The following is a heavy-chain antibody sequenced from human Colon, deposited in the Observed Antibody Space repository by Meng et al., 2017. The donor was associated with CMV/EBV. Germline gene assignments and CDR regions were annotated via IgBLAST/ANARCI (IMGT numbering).Heavy chain of an antibody. Sequence: ALRLSCAASGFTVSSNYMSWVRQAPGKGLEWVSVIYSDGRTFHADSVKGRFTTSRDNSETTLYLQMNNLRAEDTTVYYCAGVMVPEASLRYGMDVWGQGTTVTVSS. CDR1: GFTVSSNY. D-gene: IGHD2-21*01. J-gene: IGHJ6*02. CDR3: AGVMVPEASLRYGMDV. V-gene: IGHV3-53*01. CDR2: IYSDGRT.